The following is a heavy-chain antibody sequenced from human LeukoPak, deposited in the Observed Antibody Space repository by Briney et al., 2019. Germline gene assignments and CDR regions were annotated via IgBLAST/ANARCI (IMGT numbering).Heavy chain of an antibody. CDR2: IYSSGST. V-gene: IGHV4-4*07. D-gene: IGHD3-22*01. CDR1: GGSISTYY. J-gene: IGHJ3*02. Sequence: SETLSLTCTVSGGSISTYYRSWIRQTAGKGLEWIGRIYSSGSTNYNPSLESRVTVSLDTSKNQFSLKLSSVTAADTAFYYCARDSSVSSWAFDIWGQGTVVTVSS. CDR3: ARDSSVSSWAFDI.